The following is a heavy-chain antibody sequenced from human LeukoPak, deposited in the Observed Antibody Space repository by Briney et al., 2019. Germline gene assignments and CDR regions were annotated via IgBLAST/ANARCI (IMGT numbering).Heavy chain of an antibody. CDR1: GYTFTSYA. V-gene: IGHV7-4-1*02. D-gene: IGHD3-10*01. Sequence: ASVKVSCKASGYTFTSYAMNWVRQAPGQGLERMGWINTNTGNPTYAQGFTGRFVFSLDTSVSTAYLQISSLKAEDTAVYYCARSSNYYGSWEFDYWGQGTLVTVSS. CDR2: INTNTGNP. J-gene: IGHJ4*02. CDR3: ARSSNYYGSWEFDY.